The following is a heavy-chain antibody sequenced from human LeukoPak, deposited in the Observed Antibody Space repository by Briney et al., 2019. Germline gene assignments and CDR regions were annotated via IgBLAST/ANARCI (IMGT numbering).Heavy chain of an antibody. J-gene: IGHJ4*02. D-gene: IGHD6-19*01. CDR3: ARDLRYSSGWSRFDY. CDR1: GGSISSSSYY. Sequence: PSETLSLTCTVSGGSISSSSYYWGWIRQPPGKGLEWIGSIYCSGSTYYNPSLKSRVTISVDTSKNQFSLKLSSVTAADTAVYYCARDLRYSSGWSRFDYWGQGTLVTVSS. CDR2: IYCSGST. V-gene: IGHV4-39*07.